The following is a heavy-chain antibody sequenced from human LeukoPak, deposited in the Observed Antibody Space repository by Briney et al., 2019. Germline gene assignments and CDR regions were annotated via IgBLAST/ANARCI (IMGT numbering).Heavy chain of an antibody. CDR3: AKAYGSGNYHNYFDY. V-gene: IGHV3-48*03. D-gene: IGHD3-10*01. CDR1: GFTFSSYE. J-gene: IGHJ4*02. Sequence: GGSLRLSCAASGFTFSSYEMNWVRQAPGKGLEWVSYISSSGSTIYYADSVKGRFTISRDNSKNTLYLQMNSLRAEDTAVYYCAKAYGSGNYHNYFDYWGQGTLVTVSS. CDR2: ISSSGSTI.